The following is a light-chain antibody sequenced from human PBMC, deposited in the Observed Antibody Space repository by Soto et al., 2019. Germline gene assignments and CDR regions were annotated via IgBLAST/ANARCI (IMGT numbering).Light chain of an antibody. J-gene: IGLJ2*01. V-gene: IGLV2-14*03. CDR2: DVT. CDR3: SSYTSSTSVV. Sequence: QSVLTQPASVSGCPGQSITISCTGTSSDVGGYNYVSWYQQHPGKAPKLIIYDVTKWPSGVSNRFSGSKSGKTASLTISGLQAEDEADYYCSSYTSSTSVVFGGGTKLTVL. CDR1: SSDVGGYNY.